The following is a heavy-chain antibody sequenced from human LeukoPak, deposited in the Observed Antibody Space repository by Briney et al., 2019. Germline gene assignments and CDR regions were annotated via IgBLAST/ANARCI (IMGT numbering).Heavy chain of an antibody. CDR2: IYRGGSS. CDR3: ASDLSTWFD. CDR1: GFIVSNNY. J-gene: IGHJ4*02. D-gene: IGHD6-13*01. V-gene: IGHV3-66*01. Sequence: PGGSLRLSCVASGFIVSNNYMSWVRQAPGMGQEWVSTIYRGGSSFYADSVKGRFTISRDNSKNTLYLQMDSLRVEDTAVYYCASDLSTWFDWGQGTQVTVAS.